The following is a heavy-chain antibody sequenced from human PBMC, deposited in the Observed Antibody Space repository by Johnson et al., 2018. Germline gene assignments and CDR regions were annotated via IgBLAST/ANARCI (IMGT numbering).Heavy chain of an antibody. CDR1: GDSISSYY. V-gene: IGHV4-59*01. CDR3: ASTNNWYKFAFQR. D-gene: IGHD1-1*01. Sequence: QVQLQESGPGLVKPSETLSLTCTVSGDSISSYYWNWIRQPPGKGLEWIGYIHYSGSTNYNPSLKSRGTISVDTSKNQFSLKLSSVTAADTAVYYCASTNNWYKFAFQRWGKGTLVTVSS. CDR2: IHYSGST. J-gene: IGHJ1*01.